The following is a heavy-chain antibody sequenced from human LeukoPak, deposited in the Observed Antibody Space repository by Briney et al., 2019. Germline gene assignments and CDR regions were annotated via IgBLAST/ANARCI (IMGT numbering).Heavy chain of an antibody. V-gene: IGHV1-69*13. CDR3: ARDFGYSSSSGYFQH. Sequence: SVKVSCKASGGTFSSYAISWVRQAPGQGLEWMGGIIPIFGTANYAQKFQGRVTITADESTSTAYMELSSLRSEDTAVYYCARDFGYSSSSGYFQHWGQGTLVTVSS. CDR2: IIPIFGTA. D-gene: IGHD6-6*01. CDR1: GGTFSSYA. J-gene: IGHJ1*01.